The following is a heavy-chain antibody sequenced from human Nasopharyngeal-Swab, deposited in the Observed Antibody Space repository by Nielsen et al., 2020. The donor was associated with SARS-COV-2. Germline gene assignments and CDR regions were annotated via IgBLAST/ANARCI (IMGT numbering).Heavy chain of an antibody. Sequence: WSRQPPGKGLEWVANIKQDGSEKYYVDSVKGRFTISRDNAKNSLYLQTNSLRAEDTAVYYCARVRGSYSFDYWGQGTLVTVSS. D-gene: IGHD1-26*01. V-gene: IGHV3-7*01. J-gene: IGHJ4*02. CDR3: ARVRGSYSFDY. CDR2: IKQDGSEK.